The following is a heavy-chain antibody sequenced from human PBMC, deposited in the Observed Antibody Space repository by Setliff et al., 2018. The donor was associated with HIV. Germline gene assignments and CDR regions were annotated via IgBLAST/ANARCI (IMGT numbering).Heavy chain of an antibody. CDR2: IYSNGRT. CDR3: ARGSYTVRIDY. D-gene: IGHD3-10*01. V-gene: IGHV4-61*02. Sequence: KPSETLSLTCTVSGGSITSGSYYWSWIRQPAGKGLEWIGRIYSNGRTTHNPSLKSRVTISRDTSENQFSLRLSSVTAADTAVYYCARGSYTVRIDYWGQGALVTVSS. J-gene: IGHJ4*02. CDR1: GGSITSGSYY.